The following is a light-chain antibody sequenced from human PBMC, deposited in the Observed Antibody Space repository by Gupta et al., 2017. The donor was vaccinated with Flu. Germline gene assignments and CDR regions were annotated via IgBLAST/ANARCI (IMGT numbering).Light chain of an antibody. J-gene: IGKJ4*01. Sequence: VLTQSPSTVSLSAGERATLSCRASQSVSRYLTWYQHKPGQAPKLLIYAASNRTGGIPVRFSGSGSGTDFTLTISSLQPEDSAVYYCQQRSNWPLSFGGGTKVQVK. CDR1: QSVSRY. CDR2: AAS. CDR3: QQRSNWPLS. V-gene: IGKV3-11*01.